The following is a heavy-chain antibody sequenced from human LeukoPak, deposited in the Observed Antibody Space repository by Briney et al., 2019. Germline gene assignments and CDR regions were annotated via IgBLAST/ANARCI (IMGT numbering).Heavy chain of an antibody. J-gene: IGHJ4*02. CDR1: GGSISSYY. Sequence: SETLSLTCTVSGGSISSYYWSWLRQPPGKGLEWIGYIYYSGSTNYNPSLKSRVTISADTSKNQFSLKLSSVTAADTAVYYCARNTYYYDSSLDYWGQGTLVTVSS. CDR3: ARNTYYYDSSLDY. V-gene: IGHV4-59*01. CDR2: IYYSGST. D-gene: IGHD3-22*01.